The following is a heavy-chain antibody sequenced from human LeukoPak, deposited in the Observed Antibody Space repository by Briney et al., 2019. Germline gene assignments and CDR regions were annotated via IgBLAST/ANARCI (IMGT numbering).Heavy chain of an antibody. V-gene: IGHV3-30-3*01. CDR3: ARDRIYSSGWYSGLSWFDP. J-gene: IGHJ5*02. D-gene: IGHD6-19*01. CDR2: ISYDGSNK. CDR1: GFTFSSYA. Sequence: GGSLRLSCAASGFTFSSYAMHWVRQAPGKGLEWVAVISYDGSNKYYADSVKGRFTISRDNSKNTLYLQMNSLRAEDTAVYYCARDRIYSSGWYSGLSWFDPWGQGTLVTVSS.